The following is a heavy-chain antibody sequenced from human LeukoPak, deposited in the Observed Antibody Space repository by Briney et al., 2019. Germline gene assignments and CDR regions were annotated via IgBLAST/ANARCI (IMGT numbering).Heavy chain of an antibody. CDR2: IYYSGST. J-gene: IGHJ5*02. CDR1: GGSISSGDYY. Sequence: SQTPSLTCTVSGGSISSGDYYWSWIRQPPGKGLEWIGYIYYSGSTYYNPSLKSRVTISVDTSKNQFSLKLSSVTAADTAVYYCARDGSGSYNWFDPWGQGTLVTVSS. D-gene: IGHD1-26*01. CDR3: ARDGSGSYNWFDP. V-gene: IGHV4-30-4*01.